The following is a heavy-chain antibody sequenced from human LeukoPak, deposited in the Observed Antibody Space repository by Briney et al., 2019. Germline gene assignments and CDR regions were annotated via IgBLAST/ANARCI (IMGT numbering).Heavy chain of an antibody. CDR3: ARARYPYYFDY. J-gene: IGHJ4*02. CDR1: GGTFTSYG. CDR2: ISAYNGNT. D-gene: IGHD1-1*01. V-gene: IGHV1-18*01. Sequence: ASVKVSCKASGGTFTSYGISWVRQAPGQGLEWMGWISAYNGNTNYAQKLQGRVTMTTDTSTSTAYMELRSLGSDDTAVYYCARARYPYYFDYWGQGTLVTVSS.